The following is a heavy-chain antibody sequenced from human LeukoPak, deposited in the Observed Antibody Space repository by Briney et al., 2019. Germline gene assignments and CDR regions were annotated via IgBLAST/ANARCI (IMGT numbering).Heavy chain of an antibody. D-gene: IGHD1-26*01. Sequence: GRSLRLSCAASGFTFSSYAMHWVRQAPGKGLEWVAVISYDGSNKYYADSVKGRFTISGDNSKNTLYLQMNSLRAEDTAVYYCASPLAGYSGSYNPFYWGQGTLVTVSS. CDR3: ASPLAGYSGSYNPFY. CDR1: GFTFSSYA. CDR2: ISYDGSNK. J-gene: IGHJ4*02. V-gene: IGHV3-30*04.